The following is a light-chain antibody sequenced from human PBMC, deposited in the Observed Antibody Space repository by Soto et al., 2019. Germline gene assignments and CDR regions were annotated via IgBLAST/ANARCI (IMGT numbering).Light chain of an antibody. Sequence: QSVLTQPRSVSGSPGQSVTVSCTGTSSDVGGYKFVSWFQQHPGKAPKLIIYDVTERPSGVPDRFSGSKSGNTASLTISGLQAEDEADYYCCSYAGTYAVVFGGGTKVTVL. CDR2: DVT. CDR1: SSDVGGYKF. V-gene: IGLV2-11*01. CDR3: CSYAGTYAVV. J-gene: IGLJ2*01.